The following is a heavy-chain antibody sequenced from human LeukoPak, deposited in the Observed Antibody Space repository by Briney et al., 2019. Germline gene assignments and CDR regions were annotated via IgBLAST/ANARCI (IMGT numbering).Heavy chain of an antibody. D-gene: IGHD3-10*01. CDR3: ARGGYYGSGNDFRFDP. J-gene: IGHJ5*02. V-gene: IGHV4-39*07. CDR1: GGSISTSNYY. CDR2: IFYSGST. Sequence: SETLSLTCTVSGGSISTSNYYWGWIRQPPGKGLEWIGNIFYSGSTYYSPSVKSRVTISLDTSRNQFSLKLSSVTAADTAIYYCARGGYYGSGNDFRFDPWGQGTLVTVSS.